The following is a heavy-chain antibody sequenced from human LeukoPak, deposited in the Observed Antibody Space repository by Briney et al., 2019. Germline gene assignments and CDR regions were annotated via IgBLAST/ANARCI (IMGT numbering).Heavy chain of an antibody. CDR1: GNSFTNYW. CDR3: ARQIGDGAGSYYKTPFDY. D-gene: IGHD3-10*01. V-gene: IGHV5-51*01. CDR2: IYPADFNT. Sequence: GESLKISCKGFGNSFTNYWIAWVRQMPGKGLEWMGIIYPADFNTRYSPSFQGQVTILADKSISTAYLQWSSLKASDTAMYYCARQIGDGAGSYYKTPFDYWGQGTLVTVSS. J-gene: IGHJ4*02.